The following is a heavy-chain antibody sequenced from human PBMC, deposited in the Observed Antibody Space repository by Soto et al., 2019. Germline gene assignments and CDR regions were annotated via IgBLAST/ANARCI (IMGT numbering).Heavy chain of an antibody. CDR1: GGTFSSYT. V-gene: IGHV1-69*02. D-gene: IGHD5-18*01. CDR2: IIPILGIA. J-gene: IGHJ4*02. CDR3: ARWDTGYSYGLGY. Sequence: SVKVSCKASGGTFSSYTISWVRQAPGQGLEWMGRIIPILGIANYAQKFQGRVTITADKFTSTAYLELSSLRSEDTAVYYCARWDTGYSYGLGYWGQGTLVTVSS.